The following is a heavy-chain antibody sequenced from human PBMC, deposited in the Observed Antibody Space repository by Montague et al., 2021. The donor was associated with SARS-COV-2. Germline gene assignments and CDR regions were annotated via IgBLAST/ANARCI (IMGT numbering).Heavy chain of an antibody. Sequence: SETLSLTCTVSGGSISSSSYYWGWIRQPPGKGLEWIGYIYYSGNTYYNPSLKSRVTISVDTSKNQFSLKLSSVTAADTAVYYCARQPTRGFTILGVVTDYGMDVWGQGTMVTVSS. CDR3: ARQPTRGFTILGVVTDYGMDV. V-gene: IGHV4-39*01. D-gene: IGHD3-3*01. CDR2: IYYSGNT. J-gene: IGHJ6*02. CDR1: GGSISSSSYY.